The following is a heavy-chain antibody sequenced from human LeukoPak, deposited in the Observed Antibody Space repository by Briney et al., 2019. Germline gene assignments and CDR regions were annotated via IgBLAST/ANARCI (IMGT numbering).Heavy chain of an antibody. J-gene: IGHJ3*02. V-gene: IGHV4-59*12. D-gene: IGHD3-16*01. CDR3: ARDTWGKDAFDI. CDR1: GGSISSYY. Sequence: SETLSLTCTVSGGSISSYYWSWIRQPPGEGLEWIGYIYYSGGTNYNPSLKSRVTISVDTSKNQFSLKLSSVTAADTAVYYCARDTWGKDAFDIWGQGTMVTVSS. CDR2: IYYSGGT.